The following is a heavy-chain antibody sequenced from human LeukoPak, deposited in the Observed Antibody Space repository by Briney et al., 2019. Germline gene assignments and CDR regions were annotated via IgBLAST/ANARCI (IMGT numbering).Heavy chain of an antibody. CDR2: ISAYNGNT. J-gene: IGHJ4*02. D-gene: IGHD3-3*01. Sequence: ASVKVSCKASGYTFTSYGISWVRQAPGQGLEWMGWISAYNGNTNYAQKLQGRVTMTTDTSTSTAYMGLRSLRSDDTAVYYCARESYDFWSGYRYYFDYWGQGTLVTVSS. CDR1: GYTFTSYG. V-gene: IGHV1-18*01. CDR3: ARESYDFWSGYRYYFDY.